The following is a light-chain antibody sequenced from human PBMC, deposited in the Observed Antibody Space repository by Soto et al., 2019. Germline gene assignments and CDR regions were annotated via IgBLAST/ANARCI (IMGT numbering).Light chain of an antibody. V-gene: IGLV2-11*01. CDR3: CSYAGNYTYV. CDR2: DVS. CDR1: SSDVGGYIY. J-gene: IGLJ1*01. Sequence: QSALTQPRSVSGSPGQSVTISCTGTSSDVGGYIYVSWYQQHPGKAPKLMMFDVSKRPSGVPDRFPGSKSDNTASLTISGLQTEDEADYFCCSYAGNYTYVFGTGTELTVL.